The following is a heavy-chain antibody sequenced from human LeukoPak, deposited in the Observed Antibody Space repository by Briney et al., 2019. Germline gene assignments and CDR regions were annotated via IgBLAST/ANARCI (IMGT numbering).Heavy chain of an antibody. CDR1: GFTFSSYA. CDR3: ARVSSGSGSYYNVIDY. V-gene: IGHV3-30*04. CDR2: ISYDGSNK. D-gene: IGHD3-10*01. J-gene: IGHJ4*02. Sequence: GRSLRLSCAASGFTFSSYAMHWVRQAPRKGLEWVAVISYDGSNKYYADSVKGRFTISRDNSKNTLYLQMNSLRAEDTAVYYCARVSSGSGSYYNVIDYWGQGTLVTVSS.